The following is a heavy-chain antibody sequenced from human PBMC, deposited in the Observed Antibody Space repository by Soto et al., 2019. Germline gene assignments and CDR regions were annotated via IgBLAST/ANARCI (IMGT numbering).Heavy chain of an antibody. V-gene: IGHV3-23*01. CDR3: AKVRDSGGYYSDY. J-gene: IGHJ4*02. Sequence: GGSLRLSCAASGLTFSSYPMSWVRQAPGKGLEWVSTISGSGGSTYYADSVKGRFTISRDNSKNTLYLQMNSLRAEDTAVYYCAKVRDSGGYYSDYWGQGTLVTVSS. D-gene: IGHD3-22*01. CDR2: ISGSGGST. CDR1: GLTFSSYP.